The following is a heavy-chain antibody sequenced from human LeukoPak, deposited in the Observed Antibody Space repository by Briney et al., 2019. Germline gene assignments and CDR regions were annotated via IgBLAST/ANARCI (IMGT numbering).Heavy chain of an antibody. Sequence: GGSLRLSCAASGFSFGDHWMSWVRLAPGKGPEWVGRIKSNAAGATTDYAAPVKGRFTISRDDSRHTLYLQMNSLKTEDTAVYYCTMIQGWGSGSYYVDYWGQGTLVTVSS. D-gene: IGHD3-10*01. CDR2: IKSNAAGATT. J-gene: IGHJ4*02. CDR1: GFSFGDHW. CDR3: TMIQGWGSGSYYVDY. V-gene: IGHV3-15*01.